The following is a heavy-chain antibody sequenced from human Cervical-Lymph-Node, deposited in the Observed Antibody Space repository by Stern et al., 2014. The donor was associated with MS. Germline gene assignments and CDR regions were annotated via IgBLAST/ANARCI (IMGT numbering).Heavy chain of an antibody. Sequence: VQLVESGGGVVQPGRSLRLSCAASGFTFSSYGMHWVRQAPGKGLEWVAVIWYDGSTKYYADSVKGRLTISRHNSKNTLDLQMNSLRPEDTAVYYCARDLGCGGACYSSRFDYWGQGTLVTVSS. CDR2: IWYDGSTK. CDR3: ARDLGCGGACYSSRFDY. D-gene: IGHD2-21*02. J-gene: IGHJ4*02. CDR1: GFTFSSYG. V-gene: IGHV3-33*01.